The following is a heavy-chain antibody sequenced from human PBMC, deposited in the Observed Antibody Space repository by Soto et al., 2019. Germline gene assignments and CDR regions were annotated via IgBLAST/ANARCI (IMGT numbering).Heavy chain of an antibody. CDR3: AKVAVNGMDV. D-gene: IGHD2-15*01. Sequence: QVQPQQWGAGLLKPSETLSLTCAVYGGSFSAYYWSWIRQPPGKGLEWIGEINHSGSTNYNPSLKSRVTISVDTSKNHFSLNLRSVTAADTAVYYCAKVAVNGMDVWGQGTTVTVSS. CDR2: INHSGST. CDR1: GGSFSAYY. J-gene: IGHJ6*02. V-gene: IGHV4-34*02.